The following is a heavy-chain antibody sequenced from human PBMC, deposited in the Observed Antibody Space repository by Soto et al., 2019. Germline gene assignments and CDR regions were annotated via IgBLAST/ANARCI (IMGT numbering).Heavy chain of an antibody. V-gene: IGHV3-64D*06. CDR1: GFTFSSYA. CDR3: LGDIVVVPAAIRGHYYYGMDV. CDR2: ISSNGGST. D-gene: IGHD2-2*02. J-gene: IGHJ6*02. Sequence: PGGSLRLSCSASGFTFSSYAMHWVRQAPGKGLEYVSAISSNGGSTYYADSVKGRFTISRDNSKNTLYLQMSSLRAEDTAVYYCLGDIVVVPAAIRGHYYYGMDVWGQGTTVTVSS.